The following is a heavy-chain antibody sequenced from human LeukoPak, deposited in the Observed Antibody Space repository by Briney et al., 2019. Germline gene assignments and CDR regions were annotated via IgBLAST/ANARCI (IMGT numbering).Heavy chain of an antibody. CDR2: IRFDGGPA. V-gene: IGHV3-30*02. J-gene: IGHJ4*02. Sequence: GACLRLSFSVAGFSFSSYGMPWVRQAPGKGLGWVAFIRFDGGPATYAPSVEGRSNLSRRNSKNMLYLQMNSLRVEDTAVYSCAKDPPGVAALFFKEDYWDQGTLVTASS. CDR1: GFSFSSYG. D-gene: IGHD3-10*01. CDR3: AKDPPGVAALFFKEDY.